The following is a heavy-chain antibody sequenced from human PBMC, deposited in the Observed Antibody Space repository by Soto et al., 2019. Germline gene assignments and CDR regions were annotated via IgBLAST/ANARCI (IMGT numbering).Heavy chain of an antibody. CDR3: ARGSRYDSSGYSIFEY. CDR2: IYCSGST. J-gene: IGHJ4*02. Sequence: SETLSLTCTVSGGSISSYYWSWIRQPPGKGLEWMGYIYCSGSTNYNPSLKRRATISVDPSKNQFSLKLSSVTAADTAVYYCARGSRYDSSGYSIFEYWGQGTLVTVCS. V-gene: IGHV4-59*01. D-gene: IGHD3-22*01. CDR1: GGSISSYY.